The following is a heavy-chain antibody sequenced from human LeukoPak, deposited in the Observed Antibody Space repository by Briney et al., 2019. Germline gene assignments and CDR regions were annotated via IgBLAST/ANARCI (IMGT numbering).Heavy chain of an antibody. D-gene: IGHD3-3*01. CDR2: ISSSGTYI. V-gene: IGHV3-21*01. Sequence: PGGSLRLSCAASGFSFITSNMNWVRQAPGKGLEWVSSISSSGTYIYYVDSVKGRFTISRDNAKNSLYLQMNSLRAEDTAVYYCARDPAGGQYDFWSGFYRFHSWGQGTLVTVSS. CDR3: ARDPAGGQYDFWSGFYRFHS. J-gene: IGHJ4*02. CDR1: GFSFITSN.